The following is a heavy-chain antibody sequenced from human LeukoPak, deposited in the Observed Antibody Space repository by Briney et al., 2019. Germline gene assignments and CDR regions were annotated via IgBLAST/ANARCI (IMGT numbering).Heavy chain of an antibody. CDR1: GGTFSSYA. CDR2: IIPIFGTA. Sequence: SVKVSCKASGGTFSSYAISWLRQAPGQGLEWMGGIIPIFGTANYAQKFQGRVTITTDESTSTAYMELSSLRSEDTAVYYCARGGTDSSSWTLVDYWGQGTLVTVSS. D-gene: IGHD6-13*01. J-gene: IGHJ4*02. CDR3: ARGGTDSSSWTLVDY. V-gene: IGHV1-69*05.